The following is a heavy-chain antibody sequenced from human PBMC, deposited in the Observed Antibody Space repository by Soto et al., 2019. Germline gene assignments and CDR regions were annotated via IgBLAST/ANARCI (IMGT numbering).Heavy chain of an antibody. J-gene: IGHJ6*02. D-gene: IGHD5-18*01. V-gene: IGHV1-69*01. Sequence: QVQLVQSGAEVKKPGSSVKVSCKASGGTFSSYAISWVRQAPGQGLEWMGGIIPIFGTANYAQKFQGRVTITADESTSTAYMELGSLRSEDTAVYYCARNEEWIQLLGNMGGTETHYYYYYGMDVWGQGTTVTVSS. CDR2: IIPIFGTA. CDR3: ARNEEWIQLLGNMGGTETHYYYYYGMDV. CDR1: GGTFSSYA.